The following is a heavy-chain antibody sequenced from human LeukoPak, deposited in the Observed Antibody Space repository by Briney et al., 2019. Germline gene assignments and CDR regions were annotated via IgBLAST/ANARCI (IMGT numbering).Heavy chain of an antibody. D-gene: IGHD2-2*01. Sequence: SETLSLTCAVYGGSLSRYYWSWIRQPPGKGLEWIGDVNRSGSANYKTSLKSRVTIAVHTSKSQFSLRLSSVTAADTAVYYCARGRTVVVPAAIMAALPPGEPWFDPWGQGTLVTVSS. V-gene: IGHV4-34*01. CDR1: GGSLSRYY. CDR3: ARGRTVVVPAAIMAALPPGEPWFDP. J-gene: IGHJ5*02. CDR2: VNRSGSA.